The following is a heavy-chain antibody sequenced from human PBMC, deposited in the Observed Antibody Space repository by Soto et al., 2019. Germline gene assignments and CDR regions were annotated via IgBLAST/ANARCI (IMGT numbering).Heavy chain of an antibody. CDR3: ATSSGWYGDNWFDP. CDR2: ISGSGGST. Sequence: PGGSLRLSCAASGFTFSSYATSWVRQAPGKGLEWVSAISGSGGSTYYADSVKGRFTISRDNSKNTLYLQMNSLRAEDTAVYYCATSSGWYGDNWFDPWGQGTLVTVSS. J-gene: IGHJ5*02. CDR1: GFTFSSYA. D-gene: IGHD6-19*01. V-gene: IGHV3-23*01.